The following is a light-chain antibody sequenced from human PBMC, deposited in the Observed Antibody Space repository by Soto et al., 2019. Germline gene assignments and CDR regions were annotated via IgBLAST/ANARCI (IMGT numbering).Light chain of an antibody. CDR1: QSVSSY. CDR2: DAS. CDR3: QQRSNWPPVT. Sequence: EIVLTQSPATLSLSPGERATLSCRASQSVSSYLAWYQQKPGQAPRLLIYDASNRATGIPARFSGSGSDTDFTLTISSLEPEDFAVYYCQQRSNWPPVTFGQGTKLDIK. V-gene: IGKV3-11*01. J-gene: IGKJ2*01.